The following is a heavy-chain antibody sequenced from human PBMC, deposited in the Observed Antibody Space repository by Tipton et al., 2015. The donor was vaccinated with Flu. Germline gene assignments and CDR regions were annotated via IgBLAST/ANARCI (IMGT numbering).Heavy chain of an antibody. Sequence: TLSLTCTVSGGSVTSGGYYWSWIRQQPGKGLEWIGHIHYTGITYYNPSLKSRVTISIDASKNQFSLRLSFVTAADTAVYYCAREKDSRGSEYFQQWGQGTLVTVSS. J-gene: IGHJ1*01. CDR3: AREKDSRGSEYFQQ. D-gene: IGHD6-19*01. V-gene: IGHV4-31*03. CDR2: IHYTGIT. CDR1: GGSVTSGGYY.